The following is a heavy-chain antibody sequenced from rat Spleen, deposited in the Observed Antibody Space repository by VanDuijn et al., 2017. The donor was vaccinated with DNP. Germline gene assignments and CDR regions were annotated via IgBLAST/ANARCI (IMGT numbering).Heavy chain of an antibody. J-gene: IGHJ1*01. CDR2: ISYDGSST. CDR1: GFTFSDYN. D-gene: IGHD1-2*01. CDR3: SRLDYSSYIYVPSGYFDF. Sequence: EVQLVESGGGSVQPGRSLKLSCAASGFTFSDYNMAWVRQAPKKGLEWVATISYDGSSTYYRDSVKGRFTISRDNANHTLYLQMDSLRSEDTATYYCSRLDYSSYIYVPSGYFDFWGPGTMVTVSS. V-gene: IGHV5-7*01.